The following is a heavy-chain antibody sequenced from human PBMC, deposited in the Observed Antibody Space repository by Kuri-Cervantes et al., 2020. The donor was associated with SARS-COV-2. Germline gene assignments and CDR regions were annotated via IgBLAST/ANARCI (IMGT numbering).Heavy chain of an antibody. D-gene: IGHD2-2*01. Sequence: GESLKISCTASGYSLTSYGINWVRQAPGKGLEWVSIISPGDANTRYRDSFKGRFTISTDNANNSAYLQMNSLRAEDTAVYYCARCIVSSNSKVAFDSWGQGTMVTVSS. J-gene: IGHJ3*01. CDR2: ISPGDANT. CDR1: GYSLTSYG. CDR3: ARCIVSSNSKVAFDS. V-gene: IGHV3-48*01.